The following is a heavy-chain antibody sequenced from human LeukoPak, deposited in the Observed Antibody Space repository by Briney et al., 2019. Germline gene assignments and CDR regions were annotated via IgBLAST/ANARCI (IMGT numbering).Heavy chain of an antibody. J-gene: IGHJ5*02. Sequence: SETLSLTCTVSGGSISSGGYYWRWIRQHPGKGLEWIGYIYYSGSTYYNPSLKSRVTISVDTSKNQFSLKLSSVTAADTAVYYCARTNRDGYILNWFDPWGQGTLVTVSS. CDR1: GGSISSGGYY. CDR3: ARTNRDGYILNWFDP. D-gene: IGHD5-12*01. CDR2: IYYSGST. V-gene: IGHV4-31*03.